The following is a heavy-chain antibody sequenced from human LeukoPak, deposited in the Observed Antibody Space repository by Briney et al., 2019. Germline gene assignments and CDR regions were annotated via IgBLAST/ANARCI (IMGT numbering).Heavy chain of an antibody. V-gene: IGHV3-30*18. CDR3: AKDSVD. J-gene: IGHJ4*02. Sequence: AGGSLRLSCAASGFAFSSYGMHWVRQAPGKGLEWVAVISYDGGNKYYADSVKGRFTISRDNSKNTLYLQMNSLRAEDTAVYYCAKDSVDWGQGTLVTVSS. CDR2: ISYDGGNK. CDR1: GFAFSSYG.